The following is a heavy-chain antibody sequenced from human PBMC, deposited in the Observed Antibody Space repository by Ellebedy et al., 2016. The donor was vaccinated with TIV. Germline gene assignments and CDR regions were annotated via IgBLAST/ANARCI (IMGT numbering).Heavy chain of an antibody. V-gene: IGHV4-39*01. J-gene: IGHJ5*02. Sequence: MPSETLSLTCKVSGGSISSGIYYWGWIRQPPGKGLEWIGSIYYSGSTYYNPSLKSRVTISVDTSKNQFSLKLSSVTAADTAVYYCARRIGYCSSTSCYGPTNWFDPWGQGTLVTVSS. CDR3: ARRIGYCSSTSCYGPTNWFDP. CDR2: IYYSGST. D-gene: IGHD2-2*01. CDR1: GGSISSGIYY.